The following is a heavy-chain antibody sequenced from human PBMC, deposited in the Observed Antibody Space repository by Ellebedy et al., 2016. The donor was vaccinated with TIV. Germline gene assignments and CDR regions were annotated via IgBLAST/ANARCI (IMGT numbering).Heavy chain of an antibody. J-gene: IGHJ4*02. CDR1: GGSFRGYY. V-gene: IGHV4-59*01. Sequence: SQTLSLTXXVYGGSFRGYYWSWIRQPPGKGLEWIGHIYYTGNTDYNPSLTSRVTISLDTSENQFSLKLTSVTAADTAVYFCARKRDGTYIDYWGQGTLVAVSS. CDR2: IYYTGNT. D-gene: IGHD2-15*01. CDR3: ARKRDGTYIDY.